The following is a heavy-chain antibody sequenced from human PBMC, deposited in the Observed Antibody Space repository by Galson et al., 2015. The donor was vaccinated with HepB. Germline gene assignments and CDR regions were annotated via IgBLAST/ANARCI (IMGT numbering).Heavy chain of an antibody. J-gene: IGHJ5*02. Sequence: TLSLTCAVSGGSIGSVGYSWSWIRQPPGKALEWIGYIYHSGSTYYNPSLQSRVTLSLDRSQNHVPLKLTSVTAADTAVYDCANRYCTSTSCAFDPWGQGTLVTVSS. CDR3: ANRYCTSTSCAFDP. CDR1: GGSIGSVGYS. CDR2: IYHSGST. D-gene: IGHD2-2*01. V-gene: IGHV4-30-2*01.